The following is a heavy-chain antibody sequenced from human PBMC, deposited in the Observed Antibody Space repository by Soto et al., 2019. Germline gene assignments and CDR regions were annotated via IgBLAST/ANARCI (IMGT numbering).Heavy chain of an antibody. Sequence: GASVKVSCKVSGYTLTELSMHWVRQAPGKGLEWMGGFDPEDGETIYAQKFQGRVTMTEDTPTDTAYMELSSLRSEDTAVYYCATDSGTIFGGVPGPYYYGMDVWGQGTTVTVSS. J-gene: IGHJ6*02. D-gene: IGHD3-3*01. CDR2: FDPEDGET. CDR1: GYTLTELS. V-gene: IGHV1-24*01. CDR3: ATDSGTIFGGVPGPYYYGMDV.